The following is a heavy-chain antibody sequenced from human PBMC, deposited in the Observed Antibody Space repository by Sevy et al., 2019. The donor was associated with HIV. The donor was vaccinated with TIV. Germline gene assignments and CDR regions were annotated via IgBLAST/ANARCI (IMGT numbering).Heavy chain of an antibody. V-gene: IGHV3-7*01. Sequence: GGSLRLSCAASGFTFSSYWMTWVRQAPGKGLEWVANINQDMSEKYYAESVKGRFTVSRDNARNSLYLQMESLRAEDTAVYYCARAQQVTMLVVIGGVYFDFWGQGTLVTVSS. CDR3: ARAQQVTMLVVIGGVYFDF. D-gene: IGHD3-22*01. J-gene: IGHJ4*02. CDR2: INQDMSEK. CDR1: GFTFSSYW.